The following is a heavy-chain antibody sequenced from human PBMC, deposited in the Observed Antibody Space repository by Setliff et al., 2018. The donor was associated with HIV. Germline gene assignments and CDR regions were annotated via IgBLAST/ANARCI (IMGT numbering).Heavy chain of an antibody. CDR3: AKAIPVAAACPIDY. CDR2: INPNRGDT. D-gene: IGHD6-13*01. Sequence: GASVKVSCKASAYTFTAYSMHWVRQAPGQGLEWMGRINPNRGDTNYAQKFQGRVTMTMDTSISSAYMELSRLTSDDTAVYFCAKAIPVAAACPIDYWGQGTLVTVSS. CDR1: AYTFTAYS. J-gene: IGHJ4*02. V-gene: IGHV1-2*06.